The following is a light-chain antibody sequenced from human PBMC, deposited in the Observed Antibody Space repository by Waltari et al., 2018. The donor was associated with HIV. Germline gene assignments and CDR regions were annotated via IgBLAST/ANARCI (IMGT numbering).Light chain of an antibody. CDR2: DVS. V-gene: IGLV2-11*01. Sequence: QSALTQPHSVSGSPGQSLTISCTGTSSYVDTFVSWYQHHPGKAPKVIIYDVSQLPSGFPDRFSGSKSGNTAFLTISGLQTEDEADYHCCSHAGNLIFAFGTGTKVTVL. CDR3: CSHAGNLIFA. J-gene: IGLJ1*01. CDR1: SSYVDTF.